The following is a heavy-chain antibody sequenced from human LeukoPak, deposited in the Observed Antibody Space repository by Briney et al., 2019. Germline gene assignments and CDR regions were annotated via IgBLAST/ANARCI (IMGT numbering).Heavy chain of an antibody. Sequence: PSETLSLTCTVSGGSISSSSYYWGWIRQPPGKGLEWIGSIYYTGSTYYNPSLKSRVTISLDTSKNQFSLKLSSVTAADTAVYYCARDSPTQPYGGNSPDYWGQGTLVTVSS. D-gene: IGHD4-23*01. J-gene: IGHJ4*02. CDR2: IYYTGST. CDR1: GGSISSSSYY. CDR3: ARDSPTQPYGGNSPDY. V-gene: IGHV4-39*07.